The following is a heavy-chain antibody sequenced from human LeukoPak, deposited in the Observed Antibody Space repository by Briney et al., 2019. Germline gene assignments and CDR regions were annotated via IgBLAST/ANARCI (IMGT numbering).Heavy chain of an antibody. V-gene: IGHV3-48*01. CDR1: GFTFSSYS. CDR3: AKDGTYCSSTSCCVRQFWGYYMDV. J-gene: IGHJ6*03. D-gene: IGHD2-2*01. Sequence: GGSLRLSCAASGFTFSSYSMNWVRQAPGKGLEWVSYISSSSSTIYYADSVKGRFTISRDNSKNTLYLQMNSLRAEDTAVYYCAKDGTYCSSTSCCVRQFWGYYMDVWGKGTTVTVSS. CDR2: ISSSSSTI.